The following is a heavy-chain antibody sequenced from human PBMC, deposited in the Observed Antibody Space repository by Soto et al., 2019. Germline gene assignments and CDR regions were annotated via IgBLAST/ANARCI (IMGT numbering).Heavy chain of an antibody. CDR3: TRDPSTSDCYGY. CDR2: INSDGSST. D-gene: IGHD2-21*02. Sequence: GQSLRLSCAASGFTLRHYWMHWVREAPGKGLVWVSRINSDGSSTSYADSVKGRFIISRDSAKNMLYLQMNSLRAEDTALYYCTRDPSTSDCYGYWGRGTLVTVSS. J-gene: IGHJ4*02. CDR1: GFTLRHYW. V-gene: IGHV3-74*01.